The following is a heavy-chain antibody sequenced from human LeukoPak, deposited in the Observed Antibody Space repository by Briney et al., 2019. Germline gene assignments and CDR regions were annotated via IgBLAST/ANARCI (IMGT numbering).Heavy chain of an antibody. V-gene: IGHV3-48*02. CDR3: AREGVIVVDHWYFDL. CDR1: GFIFSADP. Sequence: GSLRLSCAASGFIFSADPMNWVRQTPGKSLEWISHIRSDTSSYYADSVKGRFTVSRDNAQNSLYLQMNSLRDEDTAVYYCAREGVIVVDHWYFDLWGRGTLVTVSS. D-gene: IGHD3-22*01. CDR2: IRSDTSS. J-gene: IGHJ2*01.